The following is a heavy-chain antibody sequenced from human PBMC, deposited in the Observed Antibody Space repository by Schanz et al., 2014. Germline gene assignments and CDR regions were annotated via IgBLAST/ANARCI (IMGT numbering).Heavy chain of an antibody. CDR1: GFTFADYA. CDR2: ISYDGSHK. J-gene: IGHJ6*02. V-gene: IGHV3-30*04. D-gene: IGHD1-1*01. CDR3: ARRVPYSFGLDV. Sequence: VQLVESGGGLVQPGRSLRLSCAASGFTFADYAMHWVRQAPGKGLEWVAVISYDGSHKDYADSVKGRFTISRDNSKNTLYLQMNSLRDEDTAMYYCARRVPYSFGLDVWGQGATVTVSS.